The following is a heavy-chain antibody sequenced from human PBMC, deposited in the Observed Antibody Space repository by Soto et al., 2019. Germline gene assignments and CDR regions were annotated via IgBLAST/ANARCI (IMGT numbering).Heavy chain of an antibody. D-gene: IGHD1-1*01. Sequence: SETLSLTCTVSGASISGFYWSWIRKSAGKGLEWIGRIYATGTTDYNPSLKSRVMMSVDTSKKQFSLKLRSVTAADTAVYYCVRDGTKTLRDWSDPSGKGSYVTVPS. V-gene: IGHV4-4*07. CDR2: IYATGTT. CDR3: VRDGTKTLRDWSDP. CDR1: GASISGFY. J-gene: IGHJ5*02.